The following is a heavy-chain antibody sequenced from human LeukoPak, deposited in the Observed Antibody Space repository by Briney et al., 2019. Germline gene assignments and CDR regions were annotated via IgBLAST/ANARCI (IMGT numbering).Heavy chain of an antibody. V-gene: IGHV1-18*01. D-gene: IGHD6-13*01. J-gene: IGHJ4*02. Sequence: GASVKVSCKASGYTFTSYGISWVRQAPGQGREWMGWISAYNGNTNYAQKLQGRVTMTTHTSTSTAYMELRSLRSDDTAVYYCARVRQQQLCFHYWGQGTLVTVSS. CDR3: ARVRQQQLCFHY. CDR2: ISAYNGNT. CDR1: GYTFTSYG.